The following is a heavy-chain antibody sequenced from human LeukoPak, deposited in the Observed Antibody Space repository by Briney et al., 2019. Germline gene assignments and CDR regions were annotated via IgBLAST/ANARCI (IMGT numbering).Heavy chain of an antibody. J-gene: IGHJ4*02. Sequence: ASVKVSCKASGGTFSSYAISWVRQAPGQGLEWMGGITPIFGTANYAQKFQGRVTITTDESTSTAYMELSSLRSEDTAVYYCARGARDGYNLIDYWGQGTLVTVSS. CDR2: ITPIFGTA. CDR1: GGTFSSYA. CDR3: ARGARDGYNLIDY. D-gene: IGHD5-24*01. V-gene: IGHV1-69*05.